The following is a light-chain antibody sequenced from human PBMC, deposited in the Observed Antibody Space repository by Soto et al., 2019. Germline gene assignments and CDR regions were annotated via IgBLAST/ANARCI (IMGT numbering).Light chain of an antibody. V-gene: IGKV1-39*01. Sequence: DIQMTQSPSSLSASAGDRVTITCRASQSTSSYLNWYQQKPGKAPKLLIYTASSLQSGVPSTLTINSLQPEDFATYYCQQTYSTPQTFGHGTKVEIK. CDR1: QSTSSY. CDR2: TAS. CDR3: QQTYSTPQT. J-gene: IGKJ1*01.